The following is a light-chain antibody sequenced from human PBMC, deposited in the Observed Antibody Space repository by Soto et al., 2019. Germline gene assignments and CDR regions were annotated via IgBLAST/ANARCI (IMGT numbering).Light chain of an antibody. J-gene: IGKJ1*01. CDR2: GAS. Sequence: EIVLTQSPGTLSLSPGERATLSCRASQSVRSTSLVWYQQKPGQAPRLLIYGASSRATGIPDRFSGSGSGTYVTLTISRLEPEDSAVYYWQQYGSSSWTFGQGTRVEIK. V-gene: IGKV3-20*01. CDR3: QQYGSSSWT. CDR1: QSVRSTS.